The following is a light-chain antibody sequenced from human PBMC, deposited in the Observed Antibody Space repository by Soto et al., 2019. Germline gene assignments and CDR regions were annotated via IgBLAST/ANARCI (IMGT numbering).Light chain of an antibody. CDR3: QHYNNWLFT. V-gene: IGKV3-15*01. CDR1: QSVTSN. J-gene: IGKJ3*01. CDR2: AAS. Sequence: EVVMTQSPGAVSVSPGERATLSCRASQSVTSNVAWYQQKPGQAPRLLIYAASTRAAGIPDRFSGSGPGTGLTLPIPSLQSEDFGVYYCQHYNNWLFTFGPGNTVDIK.